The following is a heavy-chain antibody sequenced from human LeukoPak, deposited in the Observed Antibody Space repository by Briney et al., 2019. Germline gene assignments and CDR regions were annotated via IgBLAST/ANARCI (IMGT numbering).Heavy chain of an antibody. V-gene: IGHV3-21*01. D-gene: IGHD3-22*01. J-gene: IGHJ4*02. CDR1: GFTFSSYS. CDR3: ASEGGGYYDSSGYFY. Sequence: PGGSLRLSCAASGFTFSSYSMNWVRQAPGEGLEWVSSISSGSSYIYYADSVKGRFTISRDNAKNSLYLQMNSLRAEDTAVYYCASEGGGYYDSSGYFYWGQGTLVTVSS. CDR2: ISSGSSYI.